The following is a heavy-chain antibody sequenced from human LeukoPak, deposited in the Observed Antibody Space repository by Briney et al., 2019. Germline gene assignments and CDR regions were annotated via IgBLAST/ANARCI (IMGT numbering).Heavy chain of an antibody. D-gene: IGHD4-17*01. J-gene: IGHJ4*02. CDR1: GFTFSSYG. Sequence: QSGGSLRLSCAASGFTFSSYGMHWVRQAPGKGLEWVAVISYDGSNKYYADSVKGRFTISRDNSKNTLYLQMNSLRAEDTAVYYCAKVGGYGDYIIDYWGQGTLVTVSS. CDR2: ISYDGSNK. CDR3: AKVGGYGDYIIDY. V-gene: IGHV3-30*18.